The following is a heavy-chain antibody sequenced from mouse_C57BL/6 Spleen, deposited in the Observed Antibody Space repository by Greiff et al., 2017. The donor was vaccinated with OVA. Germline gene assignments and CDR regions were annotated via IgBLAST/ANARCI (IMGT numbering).Heavy chain of an antibody. CDR1: GFTFSDYG. CDR2: ISSGSSTI. Sequence: EVKLVESGGGLVKPGGSLKLSCAASGFTFSDYGMHWVRQAPEKGLEWVAYISSGSSTIYYADTVKGRFTISRDNAKNTLFLQMTSLRSEDTAMYYCARYYYGSSSYYYAMDYWGQGTSVTVSS. CDR3: ARYYYGSSSYYYAMDY. J-gene: IGHJ4*01. D-gene: IGHD1-1*01. V-gene: IGHV5-17*01.